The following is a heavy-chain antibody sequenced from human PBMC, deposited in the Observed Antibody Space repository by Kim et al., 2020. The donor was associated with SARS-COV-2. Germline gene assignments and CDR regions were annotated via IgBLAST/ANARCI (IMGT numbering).Heavy chain of an antibody. CDR1: GVPFRGNW. J-gene: IGHJ4*02. D-gene: IGHD3-10*01. CDR2: INGDGGMT. Sequence: GGSLRLSCSASGVPFRGNWMQWVRQRPGQGLVWVSLINGDGGMTTYADSVKGRFTVSRDNAKNTLHLQLNSLRPEDTAVYYCATGRYWEALDWGRGTLVT. CDR3: ATGRYWEALD. V-gene: IGHV3-74*03.